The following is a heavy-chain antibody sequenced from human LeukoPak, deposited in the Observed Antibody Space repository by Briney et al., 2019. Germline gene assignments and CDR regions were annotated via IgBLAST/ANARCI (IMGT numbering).Heavy chain of an antibody. D-gene: IGHD1-1*01. J-gene: IGHJ4*02. CDR3: ARAPLRTGMTVAFDY. CDR2: ISAYNGNT. Sequence: ASVEVSCKASGYTFTSYGISWVRQAPGQGLEWMGWISAYNGNTNYAQKLQGRVTMTTDTSTSTAYMEQRSLRSDDTAVYYCARAPLRTGMTVAFDYWGQGTLVTVSS. CDR1: GYTFTSYG. V-gene: IGHV1-18*01.